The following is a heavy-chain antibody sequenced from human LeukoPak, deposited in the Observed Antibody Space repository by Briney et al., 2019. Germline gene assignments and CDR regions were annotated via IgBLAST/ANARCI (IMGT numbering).Heavy chain of an antibody. CDR2: ISSSGSYI. V-gene: IGHV3-21*01. J-gene: IGHJ4*02. CDR3: ARDDPGIGIDY. CDR1: GFTFSGYS. Sequence: GGSLRLSCAASGFTFSGYSMNWVRQAPGKGLEWVSAISSSGSYIYYADSVKGRFTISRDNAKNSLCLQKNSLRAEDTAVYYCARDDPGIGIDYWGQGTLVTVSS. D-gene: IGHD1-26*01.